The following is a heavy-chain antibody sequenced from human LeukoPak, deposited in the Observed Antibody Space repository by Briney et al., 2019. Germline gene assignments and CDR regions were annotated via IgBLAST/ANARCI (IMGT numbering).Heavy chain of an antibody. V-gene: IGHV1-2*02. CDR2: INPNSGGT. J-gene: IGHJ3*02. D-gene: IGHD2-2*01. CDR3: ARAIVVVPAAIHDTFDI. CDR1: GYTFTGYY. Sequence: ASVKVSCKASGYTFTGYYMHWVRQAPGQGLEWMGWINPNSGGTNYAQKFQGRVTMTRDTSISTAYMELSRLRSDDTAVYYCARAIVVVPAAIHDTFDIWGQGTMVIVTS.